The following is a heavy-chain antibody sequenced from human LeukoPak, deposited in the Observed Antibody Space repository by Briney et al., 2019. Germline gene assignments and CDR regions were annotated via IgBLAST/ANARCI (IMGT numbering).Heavy chain of an antibody. Sequence: GGSLRLSCAASGFTFSSYSMNWVRQAPGKGLEWVGSISSSSYIYYADSVKGRFTISRDNAKNSLYPQMNSLRAEDTAVYYCARTTTAYDSSGYYYGNWFDPWGQGTLVTVSS. V-gene: IGHV3-21*01. CDR2: ISSSSYI. J-gene: IGHJ5*02. CDR3: ARTTTAYDSSGYYYGNWFDP. CDR1: GFTFSSYS. D-gene: IGHD3-22*01.